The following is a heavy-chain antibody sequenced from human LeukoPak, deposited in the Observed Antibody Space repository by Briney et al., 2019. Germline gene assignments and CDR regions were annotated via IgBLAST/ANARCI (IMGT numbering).Heavy chain of an antibody. D-gene: IGHD3-10*01. Sequence: GGSLRLSCAASGFTVSSNYMSWVRQAPGKGLEWVSVVYGGGSTYYADSVKGRFTISRDNSKNTLYLQMNSLRAEDTAVYYCARTYGSGSPYFDYWGQRTLVTVSS. CDR2: VYGGGST. V-gene: IGHV3-53*01. J-gene: IGHJ4*02. CDR1: GFTVSSNY. CDR3: ARTYGSGSPYFDY.